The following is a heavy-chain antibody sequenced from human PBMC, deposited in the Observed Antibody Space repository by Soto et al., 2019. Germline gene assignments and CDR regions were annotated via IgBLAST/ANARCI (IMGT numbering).Heavy chain of an antibody. CDR3: VRHRDAAMLHTSRYQYHGMDV. D-gene: IGHD5-18*01. V-gene: IGHV5-51*01. CDR2: IYPGDSDT. CDR1: GYSFSSYW. J-gene: IGHJ6*02. Sequence: DVQLVQSGAELRKPGESLKISCKVSGYSFSSYWIGWVRQMPGKGLEWMGIIYPGDSDTRYSPSFQGHVTISADNSIGAAYLQWSSLEASDTANSYCVRHRDAAMLHTSRYQYHGMDVWGQGTPVTVSS.